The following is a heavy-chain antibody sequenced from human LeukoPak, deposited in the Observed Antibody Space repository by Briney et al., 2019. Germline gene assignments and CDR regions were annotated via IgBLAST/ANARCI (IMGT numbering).Heavy chain of an antibody. Sequence: ASVKVSCKASGGTFSSYAISWVRQAPGQGLEWMGGIIPIFGTANYAQKFQGRVTITTDESTSTAYMELSSLRSEDTAVYYCASSPVDTAMAPYYYYYMDVWGKGTTVTVSS. D-gene: IGHD5-18*01. V-gene: IGHV1-69*05. CDR2: IIPIFGTA. CDR3: ASSPVDTAMAPYYYYYMDV. CDR1: GGTFSSYA. J-gene: IGHJ6*03.